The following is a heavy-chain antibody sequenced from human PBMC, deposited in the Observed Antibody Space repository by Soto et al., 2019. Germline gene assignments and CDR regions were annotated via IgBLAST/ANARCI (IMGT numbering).Heavy chain of an antibody. V-gene: IGHV3-23*01. CDR3: AKDRGGYSGYDQDYFDY. CDR1: GFTFSSYA. D-gene: IGHD5-12*01. CDR2: ISGSGGST. Sequence: GESLKISCAASGFTFSSYAMSWVRQAPGKGLEWVSAISGSGGSTYYADSVKGRFTISRDNSKNTLYLQMNSLRAEDTAVYYCAKDRGGYSGYDQDYFDYWGQGTLVTVSS. J-gene: IGHJ4*02.